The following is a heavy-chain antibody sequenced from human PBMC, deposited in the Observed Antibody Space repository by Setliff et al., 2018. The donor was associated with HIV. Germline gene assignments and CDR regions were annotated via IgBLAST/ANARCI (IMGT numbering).Heavy chain of an antibody. Sequence: SETLSLTCAVYGGSFSGYYWTWIRQPPGKGLEWIGYFYYSGSTNYNPSLKSRVTISVDTSKNQFYLKLSSVTAADTAVYYCARGGGFLEWLSPMDVWGRGTTVTVSS. CDR2: FYYSGST. J-gene: IGHJ6*03. CDR3: ARGGGFLEWLSPMDV. V-gene: IGHV4-59*01. D-gene: IGHD3-3*01. CDR1: GGSFSGYY.